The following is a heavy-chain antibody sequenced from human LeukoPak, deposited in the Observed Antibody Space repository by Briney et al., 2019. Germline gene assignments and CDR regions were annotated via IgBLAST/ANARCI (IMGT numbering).Heavy chain of an antibody. J-gene: IGHJ4*02. CDR2: IWYDGSNK. V-gene: IGHV3-33*01. Sequence: GGSLRLSCAASGFTFSSYGMHWVRQAPGKGLERVAVIWYDGSNKYYADSVKGRFTISRDNSKNTLYLQMNSLRAEDTAVYYCARDLHYYGSGSYYPLLDYWGQGTLVTVSS. CDR1: GFTFSSYG. CDR3: ARDLHYYGSGSYYPLLDY. D-gene: IGHD3-10*01.